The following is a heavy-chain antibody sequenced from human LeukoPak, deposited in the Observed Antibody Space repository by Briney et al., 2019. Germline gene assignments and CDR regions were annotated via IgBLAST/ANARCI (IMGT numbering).Heavy chain of an antibody. J-gene: IGHJ4*02. CDR1: GFTSSSHA. V-gene: IGHV3-23*01. CDR2: LSGSGYNT. CDR3: AKDPYGTRYFDY. D-gene: IGHD2-2*01. Sequence: GGSLRLSCAASGFTSSSHALSWVRHAPGKGLELVSSLSGSGYNTYYADSVKGRFTISRDNSKNTVYLQMNSLRAEDTAVYYCAKDPYGTRYFDYWGQGTLVTVSS.